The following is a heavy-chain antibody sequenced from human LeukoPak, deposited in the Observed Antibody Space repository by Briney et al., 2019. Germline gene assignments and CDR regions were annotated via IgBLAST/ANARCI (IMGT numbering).Heavy chain of an antibody. Sequence: SETLSLTCAVYGGSFSGYYWSWIHQPPGKGLEWIGEINHSGSTNYNPSLKSRVTISVDTSKNQFSLKLSSVTAADTAVYYCAKSKPLSLVGARWFDPWGQGTLVTVSS. CDR1: GGSFSGYY. J-gene: IGHJ5*02. D-gene: IGHD1-26*01. V-gene: IGHV4-34*01. CDR2: INHSGST. CDR3: AKSKPLSLVGARWFDP.